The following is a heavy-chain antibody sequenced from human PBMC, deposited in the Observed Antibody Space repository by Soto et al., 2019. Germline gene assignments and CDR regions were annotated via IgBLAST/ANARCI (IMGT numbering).Heavy chain of an antibody. Sequence: PGGSLRLSCAASGFTFSSYSMNWVRQAPGKGLEWVSSISSSSSYIYYADSVKGRFTISRDNAKNSLYLQMNSLRAEDTAVYYCGVDFWSGYYPPPGGQGTLVTVSS. V-gene: IGHV3-21*01. D-gene: IGHD3-3*01. CDR1: GFTFSSYS. CDR2: ISSSSSYI. J-gene: IGHJ5*02. CDR3: GVDFWSGYYPPP.